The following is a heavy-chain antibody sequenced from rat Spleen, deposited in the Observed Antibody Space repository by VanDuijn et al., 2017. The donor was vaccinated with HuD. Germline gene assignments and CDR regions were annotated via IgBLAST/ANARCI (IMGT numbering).Heavy chain of an antibody. CDR3: TREDWAFDY. CDR2: IIYEGSRI. J-gene: IGHJ2*01. V-gene: IGHV5-22*01. CDR1: GFTFSDYY. D-gene: IGHD4-2*01. Sequence: EVQLVESGGGLVQPGRSLKLSCAASGFTFSDYYMAWVRQAPTKGLEWVASIIYEGSRIYYGDSVKGRFTISRDNAKSTLYLQMNSLRSEDTATYYCTREDWAFDYWGQGVMVTVSS.